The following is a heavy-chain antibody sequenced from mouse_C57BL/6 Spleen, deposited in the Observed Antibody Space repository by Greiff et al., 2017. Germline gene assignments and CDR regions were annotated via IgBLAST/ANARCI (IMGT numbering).Heavy chain of an antibody. CDR3: ARPGTVVATPYAMDY. V-gene: IGHV1-80*01. J-gene: IGHJ4*01. CDR1: GYAFSSYW. Sequence: VQLQQSGASVKISCKASGYAFSSYWMNWVKQRPGKGLEWIGQIYPGDGDTNYNGKFKGKATLTADKSSSTAYMQLSSLTSEDSAVYFCARPGTVVATPYAMDYWGQGTSVTVSS. CDR2: IYPGDGDT. D-gene: IGHD1-1*01.